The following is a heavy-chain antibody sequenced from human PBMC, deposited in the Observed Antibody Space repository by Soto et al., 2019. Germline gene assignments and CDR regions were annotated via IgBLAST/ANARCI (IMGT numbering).Heavy chain of an antibody. CDR3: AKGNTYGPGSYYGMDV. D-gene: IGHD5-18*01. CDR1: GIIFSRYA. V-gene: IGHV3-23*01. CDR2: ISGSGGTT. Sequence: PVGSLRLSCAASGIIFSRYAMSWVRQAPGKGLEWVSGISGSGGTTYYADSVKGRFAVSRDNSKNTLYLQMNSLRAEDTAVYYCAKGNTYGPGSYYGMDVWGQGTTVTVSS. J-gene: IGHJ6*02.